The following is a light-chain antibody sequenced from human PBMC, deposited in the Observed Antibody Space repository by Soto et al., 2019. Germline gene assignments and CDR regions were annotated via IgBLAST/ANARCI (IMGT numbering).Light chain of an antibody. CDR3: QQRSNWPPTWT. V-gene: IGKV3-11*01. CDR1: QSVSNY. J-gene: IGKJ1*01. CDR2: DAS. Sequence: EIVLTQSPATLSLSPGERATLSCRASQSVSNYLAWYQQKPGQAPRLLIYDASNRATGIPARFSGSGSGTDFTLTISSLEPEDFAVYYCQQRSNWPPTWTFGQGTNVEIK.